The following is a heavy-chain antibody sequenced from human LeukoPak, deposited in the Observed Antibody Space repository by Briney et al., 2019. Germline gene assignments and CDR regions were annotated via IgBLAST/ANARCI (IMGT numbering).Heavy chain of an antibody. CDR2: IWYDGSNK. J-gene: IGHJ4*02. Sequence: PGRSLRLSCAASGFTFSSYGMHWVRQAPGKGLEWVAVIWYDGSNKYYADSVKGRFTISRDNSKNTLYLQMNSLRAEDTAVYYCARESVVVITQYYFDYWGQGTLVTVSS. D-gene: IGHD3-22*01. V-gene: IGHV3-33*01. CDR1: GFTFSSYG. CDR3: ARESVVVITQYYFDY.